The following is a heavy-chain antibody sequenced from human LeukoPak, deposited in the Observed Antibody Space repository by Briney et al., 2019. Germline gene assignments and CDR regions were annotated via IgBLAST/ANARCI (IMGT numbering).Heavy chain of an antibody. Sequence: GGSLRLSCAASGFTFSSYSMNWVRQAPGKGLEWVSYISSSSSTIYYADSVKGRFTISRDNAKNSLYLQMNSLRAEDTAVYYCARVQGLVYYYYMDVWGKGTTVTVSS. CDR1: GFTFSSYS. D-gene: IGHD6-6*01. V-gene: IGHV3-48*01. CDR2: ISSSSSTI. CDR3: ARVQGLVYYYYMDV. J-gene: IGHJ6*03.